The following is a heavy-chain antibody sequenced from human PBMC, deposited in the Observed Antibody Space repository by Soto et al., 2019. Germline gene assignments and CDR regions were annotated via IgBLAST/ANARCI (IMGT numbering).Heavy chain of an antibody. CDR1: GFTFGDYA. Sequence: GGSLRLSCTASGFTFGDYAMSWVRQAPGKGLEWVGFIRSKAYGGTTEYAASVKCRFTISRDDSKSIAYLKMNSLKTEDTAVYYCTREAGEGSMVVVADEIDYWGQGTLDTVSS. J-gene: IGHJ4*02. V-gene: IGHV3-49*04. CDR3: TREAGEGSMVVVADEIDY. CDR2: IRSKAYGGTT. D-gene: IGHD3-22*01.